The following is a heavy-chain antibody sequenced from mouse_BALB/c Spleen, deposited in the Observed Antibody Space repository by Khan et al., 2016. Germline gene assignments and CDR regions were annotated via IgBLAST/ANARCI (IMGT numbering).Heavy chain of an antibody. CDR1: GFDFSRYW. J-gene: IGHJ3*01. CDR2: INPDSSTI. D-gene: IGHD1-2*01. CDR3: GSCHCYGRFAY. V-gene: IGHV4-1*02. Sequence: EVKLLESGGGLVQPGGSLKLSCVASGFDFSRYWMSWVRPAPGKGLEWIGEINPDSSTINYTPSLKYKFIISRDNAKNTLYLQMSKVRSEDTALYYCGSCHCYGRFAYWGQGTLVTVSA.